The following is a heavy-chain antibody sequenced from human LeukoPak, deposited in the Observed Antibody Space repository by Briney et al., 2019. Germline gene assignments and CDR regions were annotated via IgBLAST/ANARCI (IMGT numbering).Heavy chain of an antibody. CDR1: GGTFSSYA. V-gene: IGHV1-18*01. D-gene: IGHD3-3*01. CDR3: AREGIFGVVPFFDY. J-gene: IGHJ4*02. Sequence: ASVKVSCKASGGTFSSYAISWVRQAPGQGLEWMGWISAYNGNTNYAQKLQGRVTMTTDTSTSTAYMELRSLRSDDTAVYYCAREGIFGVVPFFDYWGQGTLVTVSS. CDR2: ISAYNGNT.